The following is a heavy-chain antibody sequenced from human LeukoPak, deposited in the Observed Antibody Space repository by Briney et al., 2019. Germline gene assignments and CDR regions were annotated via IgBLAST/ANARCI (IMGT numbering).Heavy chain of an antibody. D-gene: IGHD2-2*01. Sequence: HPGGSLRLSCVDSGFTFGNDWMTWVRQAPGKGLEWVANIKQDGSEKYYVDSVKGRFTISRDNAKNSLYLQMNSLRAEDTAVYYCARDRYPVGTSDYWGQGTLVTVSS. J-gene: IGHJ4*02. CDR3: ARDRYPVGTSDY. V-gene: IGHV3-7*01. CDR1: GFTFGNDW. CDR2: IKQDGSEK.